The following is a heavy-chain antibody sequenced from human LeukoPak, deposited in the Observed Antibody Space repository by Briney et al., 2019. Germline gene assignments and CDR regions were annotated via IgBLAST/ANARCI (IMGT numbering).Heavy chain of an antibody. V-gene: IGHV3-53*01. D-gene: IGHD4-23*01. CDR1: GFTVSSNY. Sequence: GGSLRLSCAASGFTVSSNYMSWVRQAPGKGLEWVSVIYSGGSTYYADSVKGRFTISRDNSKNTLYLQMNSLRAEDTDVYYCARDRYGGNSDYWGQGTLVTVSS. CDR2: IYSGGST. CDR3: ARDRYGGNSDY. J-gene: IGHJ4*02.